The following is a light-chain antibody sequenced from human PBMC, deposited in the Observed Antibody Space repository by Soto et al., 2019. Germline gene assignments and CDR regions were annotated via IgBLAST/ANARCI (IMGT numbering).Light chain of an antibody. V-gene: IGKV3-15*01. CDR3: QQYDNWPPCT. Sequence: EIVMTQSPATLSVSRGERVTLSCRASQSVSRFLAWYQQRPGQAPRLLIYDTSTRATGVPARFSGSGSGTEFSLTISSLQSEDFAVYYCQQYDNWPPCTFGQGTKLEVK. J-gene: IGKJ2*02. CDR1: QSVSRF. CDR2: DTS.